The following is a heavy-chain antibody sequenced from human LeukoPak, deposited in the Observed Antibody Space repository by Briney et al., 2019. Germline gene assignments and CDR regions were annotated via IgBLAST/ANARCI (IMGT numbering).Heavy chain of an antibody. CDR3: ARVFPLCSGGSCYSPRVNWFDP. J-gene: IGHJ5*02. V-gene: IGHV4-4*07. CDR1: GGSISSYY. Sequence: PSETLSLTCTVSGGSISSYYWSWIRQPAGKGLEWIGRIYTSGSTNYNPSLKSRVTMSVDTSKNQFSLKLSSVTAADTAVYYCARVFPLCSGGSCYSPRVNWFDPWGQGTLVTVSS. CDR2: IYTSGST. D-gene: IGHD2-15*01.